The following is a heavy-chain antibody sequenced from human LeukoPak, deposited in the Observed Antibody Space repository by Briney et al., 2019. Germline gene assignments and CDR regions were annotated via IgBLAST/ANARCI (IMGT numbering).Heavy chain of an antibody. CDR2: ISSSGGST. Sequence: GGSLRLSRAASGFTFSSYAMSWVRQAPGKGLEWVSAISSSGGSTSYADSVKGRFTISSDNSKNALYLQMSSLRPEDTAVYYCAKGGSSTWYSPYDYWGQGTLVTVSS. CDR3: AKGGSSTWYSPYDY. CDR1: GFTFSSYA. V-gene: IGHV3-23*01. J-gene: IGHJ4*02. D-gene: IGHD6-13*01.